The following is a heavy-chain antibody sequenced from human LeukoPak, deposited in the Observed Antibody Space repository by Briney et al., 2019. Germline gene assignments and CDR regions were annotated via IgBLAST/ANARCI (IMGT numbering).Heavy chain of an antibody. CDR1: GGSISSSNW. V-gene: IGHV4-4*02. CDR3: ARTDSGWLDY. D-gene: IGHD6-19*01. CDR2: IYHSGST. J-gene: IGHJ4*02. Sequence: SETLSLTCAVSGGSISSSNWWSWVRQPPGKGLEWIGEIYHSGSTNYNPSLKSRVTISVDTSKNQLSLKLNSVTAADTAVYYCARTDSGWLDYWGQGTLVIVSS.